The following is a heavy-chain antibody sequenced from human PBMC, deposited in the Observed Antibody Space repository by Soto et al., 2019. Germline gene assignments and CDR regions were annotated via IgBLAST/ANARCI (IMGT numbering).Heavy chain of an antibody. V-gene: IGHV4-59*08. Sequence: QVQLQESGPGLVQPSETLSLTCTVSGGSITGYYWSWIRQPPGKGPEWIGNIHYSGSTNYNPSLKSRVTISVATSKNQCSLRLSSVTAAETAVYYCARHSYYSNPLRFDPWGQGTLVTVSS. J-gene: IGHJ5*02. CDR2: IHYSGST. CDR3: ARHSYYSNPLRFDP. D-gene: IGHD4-4*01. CDR1: GGSITGYY.